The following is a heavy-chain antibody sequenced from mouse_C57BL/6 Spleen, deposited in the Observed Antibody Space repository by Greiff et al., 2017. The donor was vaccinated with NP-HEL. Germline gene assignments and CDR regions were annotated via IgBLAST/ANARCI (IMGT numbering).Heavy chain of an antibody. D-gene: IGHD4-1*01. V-gene: IGHV5-6*01. CDR1: GFTFSSYG. J-gene: IGHJ2*01. CDR2: ISSGGSYT. CDR3: ARLGRRYYFDY. Sequence: EVKVIESGGDLVKPGGSLKLSCAASGFTFSSYGMSWVRQTPDKRLEWVATISSGGSYTYYPDSVKGRFTISRDNAKNTLYLQMSSLKSEDTAMYYCARLGRRYYFDYWGQGTTLTVSS.